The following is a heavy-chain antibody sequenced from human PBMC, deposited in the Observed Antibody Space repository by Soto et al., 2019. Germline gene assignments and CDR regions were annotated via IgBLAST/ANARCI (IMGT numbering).Heavy chain of an antibody. V-gene: IGHV3-30*18. CDR1: GFTFSSYG. CDR2: TSCAGSKK. D-gene: IGHD3-3*01. Sequence: QVQLVESGGGVVQPGRSRRLSCAASGFTFSSYGMHWVRQAPGKGLEWVAVTSCAGSKKYYGDSVKGRFTISRDNSMNTVYLQMDSLSAEDTAVYYCAKELCLLSGYLGAFDIWGQGTMVTVSS. J-gene: IGHJ3*02. CDR3: AKELCLLSGYLGAFDI.